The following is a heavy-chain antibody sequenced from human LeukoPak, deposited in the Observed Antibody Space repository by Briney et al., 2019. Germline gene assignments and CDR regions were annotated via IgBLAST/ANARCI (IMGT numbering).Heavy chain of an antibody. D-gene: IGHD4-17*01. V-gene: IGHV3-53*01. CDR3: ARSMTTVATSPYY. J-gene: IGHJ4*02. Sequence: GGSLRLSCAASGFIVSDSYMNWVRQASGKGLEWVSVMHSDGRTFYADSVKGRYTISRDNSKSTLYLQMNSLRAEDTAVYYCARSMTTVATSPYYWGQGTLVTVSS. CDR1: GFIVSDSY. CDR2: MHSDGRT.